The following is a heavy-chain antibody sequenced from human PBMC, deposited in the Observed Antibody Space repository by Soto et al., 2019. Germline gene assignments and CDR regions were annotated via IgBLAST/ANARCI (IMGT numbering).Heavy chain of an antibody. CDR2: IYYGGNT. J-gene: IGHJ6*02. V-gene: IGHV4-39*01. CDR1: GGSINSNYF. Sequence: SSETRSLTCAVSGGSINSNYFWGWIRQPPGRGLEWIGSIYYGGNTYYNPSLKSRVTISADLSKNQFSLNLNSVTAADTAVYYCARHLTYCSAGSCYSDFPYYGMDVWGQGTTVTVSS. D-gene: IGHD2-15*01. CDR3: ARHLTYCSAGSCYSDFPYYGMDV.